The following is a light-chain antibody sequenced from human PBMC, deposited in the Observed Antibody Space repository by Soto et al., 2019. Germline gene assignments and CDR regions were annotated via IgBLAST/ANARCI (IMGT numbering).Light chain of an antibody. Sequence: EIVLAQSPGTLSLPPGERGTLSCRASQSISSRKIAWFQQKPGQAPRLLMYGASNRATGSPDRISGSGSGTEFTLTISRLEPEDFAVYYCQQYGKLPVTFGGGTKVDIK. J-gene: IGKJ4*01. CDR3: QQYGKLPVT. V-gene: IGKV3-20*01. CDR1: QSISSRK. CDR2: GAS.